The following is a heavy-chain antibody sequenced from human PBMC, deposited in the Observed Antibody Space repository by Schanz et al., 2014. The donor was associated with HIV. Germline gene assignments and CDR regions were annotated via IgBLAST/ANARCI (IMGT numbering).Heavy chain of an antibody. CDR3: ARAPSDFWMAYFDY. D-gene: IGHD3-3*01. J-gene: IGHJ4*02. CDR2: IWYDGSNK. V-gene: IGHV3-33*08. Sequence: VQLLESGGGLVQPGGSLRLSCAVSVSRFSFSDFAMSWVRQAPGKGLEWVAVIWYDGSNKYYADSVKGRFTISRDNSKNTLYLQVNSLRAEDTAVYYCARAPSDFWMAYFDYWGQGTLVTVSS. CDR1: VSRFSFSDFA.